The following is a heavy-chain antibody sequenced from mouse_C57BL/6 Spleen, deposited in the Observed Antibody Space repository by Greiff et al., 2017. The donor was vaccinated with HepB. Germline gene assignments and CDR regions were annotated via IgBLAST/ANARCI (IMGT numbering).Heavy chain of an antibody. CDR1: GYTFTDYY. J-gene: IGHJ3*01. V-gene: IGHV1-26*01. CDR3: ATPAQAPFAY. D-gene: IGHD3-2*02. Sequence: EVKLQQSGPELVKPGASVKISCKASGYTFTDYYMNWVKQSHGKSLEWIGDINPNNGGTSYNQKFKGKATLTVDKSSSTAYMELRSLTSEDSAVYYCATPAQAPFAYWGQGTLVTVSA. CDR2: INPNNGGT.